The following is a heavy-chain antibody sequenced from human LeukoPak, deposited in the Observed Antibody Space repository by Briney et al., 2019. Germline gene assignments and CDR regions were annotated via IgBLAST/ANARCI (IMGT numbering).Heavy chain of an antibody. J-gene: IGHJ4*02. CDR2: IYPGDSDT. CDR1: GYSFTSYW. V-gene: IGHV5-51*01. CDR3: ARADSGSYSPTPHYFDY. D-gene: IGHD1-26*01. Sequence: GESLKISCKGSGYSFTSYWIGWVRQMPGKGLEWMGIIYPGDSDTRYSPSFQGQVTISADKSISTAYLQWSSLKASDTAMYYCARADSGSYSPTPHYFDYWGQGTLVTVSS.